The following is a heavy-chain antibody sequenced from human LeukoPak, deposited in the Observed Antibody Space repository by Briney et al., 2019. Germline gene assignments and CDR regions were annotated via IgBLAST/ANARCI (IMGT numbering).Heavy chain of an antibody. Sequence: SPTLSLTCTVSGGSIDTYYWSWIRQSPGKGLEWIGYVYYSGSTNYNPSLTSRVTISVDTYKNQFSLKLSSVTAADTAVYYCARNGWLSHYYYYYMDVWGKGTTVTVSS. CDR2: VYYSGST. J-gene: IGHJ6*03. V-gene: IGHV4-59*01. CDR1: GGSIDTYY. CDR3: ARNGWLSHYYYYYMDV. D-gene: IGHD3-9*01.